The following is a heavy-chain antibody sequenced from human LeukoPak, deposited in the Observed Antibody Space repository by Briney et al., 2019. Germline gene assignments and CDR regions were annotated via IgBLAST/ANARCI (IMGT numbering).Heavy chain of an antibody. D-gene: IGHD1-1*01. V-gene: IGHV4-61*03. J-gene: IGHJ4*02. CDR2: LYYSGNT. CDR3: ARGLSTGREDYFDY. Sequence: SETLSLTCSVSGASVSDGSYYWSWIPPPPGKGLEWIGYLYYSGNTNYSPSLSGRVSTSIDTSKNHFSLNLTSVTAADTAVYYCARGLSTGREDYFDYWGQGTLVSVSS. CDR1: GASVSDGSYY.